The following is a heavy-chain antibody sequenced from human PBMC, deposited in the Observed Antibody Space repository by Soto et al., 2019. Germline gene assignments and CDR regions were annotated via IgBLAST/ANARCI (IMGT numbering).Heavy chain of an antibody. J-gene: IGHJ5*02. D-gene: IGHD5-12*01. CDR3: ASEEGGGYDHRWFDP. CDR2: IYYSGST. CDR1: GGSISSGGYS. V-gene: IGHV4-31*03. Sequence: QVQLQESGPGLVKPSQTLSLTCTVSGGSISSGGYSWSWIRQHPGKGLEWIGYIYYSGSTYYNPSLSSRVTISVDTSKNELSLQMSSVTAADTAVYYCASEEGGGYDHRWFDPWGQGTLVTVSS.